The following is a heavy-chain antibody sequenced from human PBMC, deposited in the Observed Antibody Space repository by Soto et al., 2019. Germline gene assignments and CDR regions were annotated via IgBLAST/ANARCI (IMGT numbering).Heavy chain of an antibody. CDR2: IYYSGST. CDR1: GGSISSGGYY. Sequence: SETLSLTCTVSGGSISSGGYYWSWIRQHPGKGLEWIGYIYYSGSTYYNPSLKSRVTISVDTSKNQFSLKLSSVTAADTAVYYCARGGAMVRGVLARLFDYWGQGTLVTVSS. J-gene: IGHJ4*02. V-gene: IGHV4-31*03. D-gene: IGHD3-10*01. CDR3: ARGGAMVRGVLARLFDY.